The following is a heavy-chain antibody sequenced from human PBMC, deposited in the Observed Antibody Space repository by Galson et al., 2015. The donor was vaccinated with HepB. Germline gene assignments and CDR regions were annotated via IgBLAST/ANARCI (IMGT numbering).Heavy chain of an antibody. D-gene: IGHD4-17*01. Sequence: SLRLSCAASGFTFSSYSMNWVRQAPGKGLEWVSSISSSSSYIYYADSVKGRFTISRDNAKNSLYLQMNSLRAEDTAVYYCARDYRLEYGDYVPGAFDIWGQGTMVTVSS. CDR1: GFTFSSYS. CDR3: ARDYRLEYGDYVPGAFDI. CDR2: ISSSSSYI. J-gene: IGHJ3*02. V-gene: IGHV3-21*01.